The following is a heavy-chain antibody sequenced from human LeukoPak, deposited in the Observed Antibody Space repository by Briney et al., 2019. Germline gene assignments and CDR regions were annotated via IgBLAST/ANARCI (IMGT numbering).Heavy chain of an antibody. CDR2: IIPIFGTA. V-gene: IGHV1-69*06. J-gene: IGHJ6*03. CDR3: ARDTGVGFGEVRSVYYYMDV. Sequence: ASVKVSCKASGGTFSSYAISWVRQAPGQGLEWMGGIIPIFGTANYAQKFQGRVTITADKSTSTAYMELSSLRSEDTAVYYCARDTGVGFGEVRSVYYYMDVWGKGTTVTVSS. D-gene: IGHD3-10*01. CDR1: GGTFSSYA.